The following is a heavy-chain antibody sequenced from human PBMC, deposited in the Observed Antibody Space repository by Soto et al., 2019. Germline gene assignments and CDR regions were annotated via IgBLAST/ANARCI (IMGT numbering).Heavy chain of an antibody. V-gene: IGHV3-21*06. CDR2: ISSHGRDI. CDR3: ARGAALAGKLDL. D-gene: IGHD6-19*01. J-gene: IGHJ4*02. Sequence: GGSLRLSCEVSGFTFTSDSMTWVRQAPGKGLEWVSSISSHGRDIFYADSVKGRFTISRDNAKDSLHLQMNSLTGEDSAVYYCARGAALAGKLDLWGQGTLVTVSS. CDR1: GFTFTSDS.